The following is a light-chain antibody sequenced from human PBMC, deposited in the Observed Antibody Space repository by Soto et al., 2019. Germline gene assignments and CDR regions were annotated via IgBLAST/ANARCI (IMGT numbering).Light chain of an antibody. Sequence: DIQMTQSPSTLSASVGDRGTITCRASQSISSWLAWYQQKPGKAPKLLIYAASTLQSGVPSRFSGSGSGTEFTLTISRLQPEDFATYYCQQLNSYPTTFGQGTRLEIK. J-gene: IGKJ5*01. CDR1: QSISSW. CDR3: QQLNSYPTT. CDR2: AAS. V-gene: IGKV1-5*01.